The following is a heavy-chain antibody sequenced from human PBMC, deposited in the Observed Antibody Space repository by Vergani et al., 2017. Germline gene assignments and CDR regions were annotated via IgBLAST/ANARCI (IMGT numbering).Heavy chain of an antibody. Sequence: QVQLQESGPGLVKPSETLSLTCTVSGGSISSYYWSWIRQPPGKGLEWIGYIYYSGSTNYNPSLKSRVTISVDTSKNQFSLKLSSVTAADTAAYYCARAGYSSGWPSDYWGQGTLVTVSS. CDR2: IYYSGST. CDR1: GGSISSYY. D-gene: IGHD6-19*01. CDR3: ARAGYSSGWPSDY. V-gene: IGHV4-59*01. J-gene: IGHJ4*02.